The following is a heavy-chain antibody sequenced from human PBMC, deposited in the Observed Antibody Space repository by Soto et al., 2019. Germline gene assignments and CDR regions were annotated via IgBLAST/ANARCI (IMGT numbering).Heavy chain of an antibody. Sequence: GASVKVSCKASGYTFTSYYMHWVRQAPGQGLEWMGIINPSGGSTSYAQKFQGRVTTTRDTSTSTVYMELSSLRSEDTAVYYCARDRSMVLDAFDIWGQGTMVTVSS. CDR1: GYTFTSYY. D-gene: IGHD3-10*01. CDR2: INPSGGST. J-gene: IGHJ3*02. V-gene: IGHV1-46*01. CDR3: ARDRSMVLDAFDI.